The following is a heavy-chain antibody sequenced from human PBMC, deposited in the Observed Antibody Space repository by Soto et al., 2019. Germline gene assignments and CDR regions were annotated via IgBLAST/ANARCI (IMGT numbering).Heavy chain of an antibody. J-gene: IGHJ4*02. CDR3: AKAYNPMYYYDSSSYFDY. D-gene: IGHD3-22*01. Sequence: GGSLRLSCAASGFTFSSYAMSWVRQAPGKGLEWVSAISGSGGSTYYADSVKGRFTISRDNSKNTLYLKMNSLRAEDTALYYFAKAYNPMYYYDSSSYFDYWGQGTLVTVSS. CDR2: ISGSGGST. V-gene: IGHV3-23*01. CDR1: GFTFSSYA.